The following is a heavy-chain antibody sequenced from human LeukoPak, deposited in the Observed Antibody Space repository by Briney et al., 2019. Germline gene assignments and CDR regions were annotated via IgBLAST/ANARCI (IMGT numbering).Heavy chain of an antibody. V-gene: IGHV3-23*01. D-gene: IGHD1-26*01. CDR3: AKDIVAGWELRGFDY. CDR1: GFTFSSYA. Sequence: GGSLRLSCAASGFTFSSYAMSWVRQAPGKGLEWVSAISGSGDSTYYADSVKGRFTISRDNSKNTLYLQMNSLRAEDTAVYYCAKDIVAGWELRGFDYWGQGTLVTVSS. CDR2: ISGSGDST. J-gene: IGHJ4*02.